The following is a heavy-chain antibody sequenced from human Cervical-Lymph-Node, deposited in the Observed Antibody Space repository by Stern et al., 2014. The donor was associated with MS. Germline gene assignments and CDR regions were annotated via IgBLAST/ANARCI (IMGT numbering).Heavy chain of an antibody. CDR1: GYSFTRWG. J-gene: IGHJ4*02. V-gene: IGHV5-51*01. D-gene: IGHD5-24*01. Sequence: EVQLVESGAELKKPGGSLKISCKASGYSFTRWGIGWARQLPGKGLERMGIIYPRDSDPGYRPSSPGPVTISHRPALNTAQPQSSSLKASDTAMYYCAIDADGYNSIGYWGQGTLVTVSS. CDR3: AIDADGYNSIGY. CDR2: IYPRDSDP.